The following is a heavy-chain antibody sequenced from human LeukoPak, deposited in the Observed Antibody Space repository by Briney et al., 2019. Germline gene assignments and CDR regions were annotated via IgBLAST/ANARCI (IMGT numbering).Heavy chain of an antibody. CDR1: GFTFSSYA. Sequence: GGSLRLSCAASGFTFSSYAMHWVRQAPGKGLEWVAVISYDGSDKYYADSVKGRFTISRDNPKNTLYLQMNSLRAEDTAVYYCARGASVAVAGTFLGYWGQGTLVTVSS. D-gene: IGHD6-19*01. V-gene: IGHV3-30-3*01. CDR2: ISYDGSDK. J-gene: IGHJ4*02. CDR3: ARGASVAVAGTFLGY.